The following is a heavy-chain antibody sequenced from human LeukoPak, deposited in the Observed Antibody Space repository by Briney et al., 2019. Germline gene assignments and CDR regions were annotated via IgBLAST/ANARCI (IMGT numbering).Heavy chain of an antibody. D-gene: IGHD3-10*01. V-gene: IGHV3-15*01. CDR1: GFTISNAW. Sequence: GGSLRLSCAASGFTISNAWMSWVRQAPGKGLEWVGRIKSKPDGGTTDYAVPVKGRFTISRDDSKNTLYLQMNSLKSADTAVYYCATDPGSLVYWGQGTLVTVSS. J-gene: IGHJ4*02. CDR2: IKSKPDGGTT. CDR3: ATDPGSLVY.